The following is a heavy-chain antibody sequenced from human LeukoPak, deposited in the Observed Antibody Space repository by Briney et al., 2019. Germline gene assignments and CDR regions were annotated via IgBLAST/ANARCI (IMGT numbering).Heavy chain of an antibody. CDR2: ISYDGSNK. V-gene: IGHV3-30-3*01. CDR1: GFTFSSYA. D-gene: IGHD7-27*01. CDR3: ARDSGDLGAFDI. J-gene: IGHJ3*02. Sequence: HPGGSLRLSCAASGFTFSSYAMHWVRQAPGKGLEWEAVISYDGSNKYYADSVKGRFTISRDNSKNTLYLQMNSLRAEDTAVYYCARDSGDLGAFDIWGQGTMVTVSS.